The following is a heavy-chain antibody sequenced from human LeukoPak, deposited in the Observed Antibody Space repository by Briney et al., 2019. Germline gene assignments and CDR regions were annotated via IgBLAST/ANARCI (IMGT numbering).Heavy chain of an antibody. CDR2: IYYSGST. V-gene: IGHV4-59*01. Sequence: PSETLSLTCSVSGGFNTHYYWSWIRQPPGKGLEWIGYIYYSGSTNYNPSLKSRVTISVDTSKNQFSLKLSSVTAADTAVYYCARVIGSPPSSRLAFDIWGQGTMVTVSS. J-gene: IGHJ3*02. D-gene: IGHD6-13*01. CDR1: GGFNTHYY. CDR3: ARVIGSPPSSRLAFDI.